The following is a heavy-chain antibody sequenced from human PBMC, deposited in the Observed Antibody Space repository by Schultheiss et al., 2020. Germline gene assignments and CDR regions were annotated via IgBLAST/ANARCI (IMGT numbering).Heavy chain of an antibody. D-gene: IGHD2-8*01. CDR1: GFTFSSYA. Sequence: GESLKISCAASGFTFSSYAMHWVRQAPGKGLEWVAVISYDGSNKYYADSVKGRFTISRDNSKNTLYLQMNSLRAEDTAVYYCARDRFCTNGVCNDAFDIWGQGTMVTVSS. CDR3: ARDRFCTNGVCNDAFDI. CDR2: ISYDGSNK. J-gene: IGHJ3*02. V-gene: IGHV3-30*04.